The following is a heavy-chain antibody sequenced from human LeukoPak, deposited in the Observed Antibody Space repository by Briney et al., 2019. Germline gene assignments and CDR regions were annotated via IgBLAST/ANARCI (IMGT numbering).Heavy chain of an antibody. CDR1: GFTFSSYA. V-gene: IGHV3-33*06. CDR2: ISCDGTTK. J-gene: IGHJ4*02. Sequence: GGSLRLSCGASGFTFSSYAMHWVRQAPGRGLEWVAVISCDGTTKYYADSVKGRFTISRDNSKNTLSLQMNSLRAEDTALYYCAKRGRTWDLEYWGQGTLVTVSS. D-gene: IGHD3-16*01. CDR3: AKRGRTWDLEY.